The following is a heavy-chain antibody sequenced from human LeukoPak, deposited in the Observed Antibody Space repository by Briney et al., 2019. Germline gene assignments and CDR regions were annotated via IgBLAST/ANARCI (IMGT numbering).Heavy chain of an antibody. J-gene: IGHJ4*02. D-gene: IGHD6-19*01. CDR2: ISWSGGVI. CDR1: GFTFSSDS. Sequence: GGSLRLSCAASGFTFSSDSMSWVRHGPGKGMWWVSFISWSGGVISYADSVKGRFTISRYNAKTSLYLQMHSLRAEATAVYYCARGSVDLRSGCYWLYWGQGSLVTVSS. V-gene: IGHV3-48*01. CDR3: ARGSVDLRSGCYWLY.